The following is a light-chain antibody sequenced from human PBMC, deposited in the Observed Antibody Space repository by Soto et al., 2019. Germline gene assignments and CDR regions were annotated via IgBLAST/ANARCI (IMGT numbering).Light chain of an antibody. Sequence: IQMTQPHSTLSASVGDTVTITCRASQSLSEWLAWYQQKPGKAPKLLIYDASSLERGVPSRFSGSGSGTEFTLTISSLQPDDFATYYCQQYKSFFLTFGGGTKVDIK. J-gene: IGKJ4*01. CDR1: QSLSEW. CDR2: DAS. V-gene: IGKV1-5*01. CDR3: QQYKSFFLT.